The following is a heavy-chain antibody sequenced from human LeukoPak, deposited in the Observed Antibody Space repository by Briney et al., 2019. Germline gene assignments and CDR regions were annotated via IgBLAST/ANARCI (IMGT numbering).Heavy chain of an antibody. D-gene: IGHD6-6*01. J-gene: IGHJ6*03. CDR1: GGSFSGYY. CDR3: AREYHYYYYMDV. CDR2: INHSGST. Sequence: SETLSLTCAVHGGSFSGYYWSWIRQPPGKGLEWIGEINHSGSTNYNPSLKSRVTISVDTSKNQFSLKLSSVTAADTAVYYCAREYHYYYYMDVWGKGTTVTVSS. V-gene: IGHV4-34*01.